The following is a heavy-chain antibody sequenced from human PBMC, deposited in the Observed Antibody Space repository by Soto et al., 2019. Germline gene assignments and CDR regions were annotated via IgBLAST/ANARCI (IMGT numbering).Heavy chain of an antibody. Sequence: GASVKVSCKASGYTFTSFYMHWVRQAPGQGLEWMGIINPSGGSTRYAQKFQGRVTMTRDTSTSTVYMELSNLRSEDTAVYYCARALDCISTSCQSRPVYYYYGMDVWGQGTTVTVSS. CDR3: ARALDCISTSCQSRPVYYYYGMDV. CDR2: INPSGGST. D-gene: IGHD2-2*01. CDR1: GYTFTSFY. V-gene: IGHV1-46*01. J-gene: IGHJ6*02.